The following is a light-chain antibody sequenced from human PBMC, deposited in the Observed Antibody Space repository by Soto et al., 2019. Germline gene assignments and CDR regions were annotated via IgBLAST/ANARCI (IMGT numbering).Light chain of an antibody. Sequence: QSVLTQPPSASGTPGQRVTISCSGSSSNIESNYVYWYQQLPGSAPKLLIYRNDQRPSGVPYRFSGSKSGTSASLAISGLRSEDEADYYCAAWDDSLSALVFGGGTKLTVL. CDR3: AAWDDSLSALV. CDR1: SSNIESNY. V-gene: IGLV1-47*01. J-gene: IGLJ3*02. CDR2: RND.